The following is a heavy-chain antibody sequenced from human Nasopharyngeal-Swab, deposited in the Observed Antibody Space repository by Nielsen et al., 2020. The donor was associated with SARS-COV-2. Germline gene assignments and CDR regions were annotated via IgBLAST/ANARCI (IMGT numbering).Heavy chain of an antibody. D-gene: IGHD5-18*01. CDR3: AREGGYRYGYRLYYYYGMDV. V-gene: IGHV3-48*02. J-gene: IGHJ6*02. CDR2: ISSSSSTI. Sequence: WIRQPPGEGLEWGSYISSSSSTIYYADSVKGRFTISRDNAKNSLYLQMNSLRDEDSAVYYCAREGGYRYGYRLYYYYGMDVWGQGTTVTVSS.